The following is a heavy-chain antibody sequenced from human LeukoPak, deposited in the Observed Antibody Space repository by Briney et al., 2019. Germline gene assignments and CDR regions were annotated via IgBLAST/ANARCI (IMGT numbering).Heavy chain of an antibody. Sequence: SETLSLTCTVSGGSISSYYWSWIRQPPGKGLEWIGYIYYSGSTNYNPSLKSRVTISVDTSKNQFSLKLSSVTAADTAVYYCATNDYGDYHPDYWGQGTLVTVSS. CDR2: IYYSGST. CDR1: GGSISSYY. D-gene: IGHD4-17*01. V-gene: IGHV4-59*01. CDR3: ATNDYGDYHPDY. J-gene: IGHJ4*02.